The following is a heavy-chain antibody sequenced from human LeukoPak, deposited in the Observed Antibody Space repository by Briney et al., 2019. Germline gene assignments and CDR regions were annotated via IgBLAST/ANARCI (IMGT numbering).Heavy chain of an antibody. CDR1: GFTFSDYW. CDR2: VKKDGSEK. V-gene: IGHV3-7*01. D-gene: IGHD4-17*01. J-gene: IGHJ5*02. Sequence: PGGSLRLSCAASGFTFSDYWMNWVRQAPGKGLEWVANVKKDGSEKYYVDSVKGRFTISRDNAKNSLYLQMNSLRDEDTAVYYCRKGHYADDAWGQGTLVTVSS. CDR3: RKGHYADDA.